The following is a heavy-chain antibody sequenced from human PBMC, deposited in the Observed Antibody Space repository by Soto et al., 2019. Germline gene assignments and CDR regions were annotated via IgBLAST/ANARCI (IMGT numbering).Heavy chain of an antibody. J-gene: IGHJ4*01. D-gene: IGHD3-22*01. CDR1: GFTFSNAW. V-gene: IGHV3-15*07. CDR3: TTDSYITSIIVRFDY. Sequence: EVHLVESGGGLVKPGGSLRLSCAASGFTFSNAWINWVRQAPGKGLEWVGRVKSKNDGGTTDFAAPVKGRFAISRDDCKNMVYLEMNSLQTEDTAIYYCTTDSYITSIIVRFDYWGHGTLVTVSS. CDR2: VKSKNDGGTT.